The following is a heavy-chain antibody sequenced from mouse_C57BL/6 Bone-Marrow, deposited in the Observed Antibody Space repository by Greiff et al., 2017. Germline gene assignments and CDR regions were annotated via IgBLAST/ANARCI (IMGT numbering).Heavy chain of an antibody. CDR1: GYTFTSYW. D-gene: IGHD1-1*01. CDR2: IYPGSGST. V-gene: IGHV1-55*01. CDR3: AREGLTTVVARGYFDY. J-gene: IGHJ2*01. Sequence: QVQLQQPGAELVKPGASVKMSCKASGYTFTSYWTTWVKQRPGQGLEWIGDIYPGSGSTNYNEKFKSKATLTVDTSSSTAYMQLSSLTSEDSAVYYCAREGLTTVVARGYFDYWGQGTTLTVSS.